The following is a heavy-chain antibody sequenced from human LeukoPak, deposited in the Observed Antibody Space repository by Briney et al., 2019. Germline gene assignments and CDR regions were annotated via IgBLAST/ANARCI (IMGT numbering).Heavy chain of an antibody. CDR2: IIPILGIA. CDR3: ARNGGPYYYYGMDV. D-gene: IGHD2-8*01. Sequence: ASVKVSCKASGYTFTGYYMHWVRQAPGQGLEWMGRIIPILGIANYAQKFQGRVTITADKSTSTAYMELSSLRSEDTAVYYCARNGGPYYYYGMDVWGQGTTVTVSS. CDR1: GYTFTGYY. V-gene: IGHV1-69*02. J-gene: IGHJ6*02.